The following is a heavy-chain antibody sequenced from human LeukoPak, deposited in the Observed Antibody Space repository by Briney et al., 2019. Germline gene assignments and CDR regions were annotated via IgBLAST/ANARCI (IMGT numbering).Heavy chain of an antibody. CDR1: GFTFSDHY. J-gene: IGHJ4*02. Sequence: GGSLRLSCAASGFTFSDHYMDWVRQAPGKGLEWVSVLYTGGGTDHADSVKGRFTISRDNSKNTLSLQMNSLRAEDTAIYYCTRSGYRHPYHFDSWGQGTLVTVSS. D-gene: IGHD3-22*01. V-gene: IGHV3-53*01. CDR3: TRSGYRHPYHFDS. CDR2: LYTGGGT.